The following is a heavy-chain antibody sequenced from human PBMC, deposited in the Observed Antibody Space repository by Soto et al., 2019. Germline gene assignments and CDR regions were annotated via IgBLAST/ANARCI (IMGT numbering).Heavy chain of an antibody. V-gene: IGHV1-24*01. D-gene: IGHD3-22*01. CDR2: FDPEDGET. J-gene: IGHJ4*02. Sequence: ASVKVSCKASGGTFSSYAISWVRQAPGKGLEWMGGFDPEDGETIYAQKFQGRVTMTEDTSTDTAYMELSSLRSEDTAVYYCATARNNYYYDSSGYTYWGQGTLVTVSS. CDR1: GGTFSSYA. CDR3: ATARNNYYYDSSGYTY.